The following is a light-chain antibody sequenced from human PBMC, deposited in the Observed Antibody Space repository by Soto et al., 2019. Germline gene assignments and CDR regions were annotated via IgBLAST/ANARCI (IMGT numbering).Light chain of an antibody. V-gene: IGKV1-5*01. Sequence: IQMTQSPSTLSGSVGDRVTITCRASQTISSWLAWYQQKPGKAPKLLIYAASTLQSGVPSRFSGSGSGTDFTLTISSLQPDDFATYYCQQYNSYSWTFGQGTKVDIK. CDR1: QTISSW. J-gene: IGKJ1*01. CDR2: AAS. CDR3: QQYNSYSWT.